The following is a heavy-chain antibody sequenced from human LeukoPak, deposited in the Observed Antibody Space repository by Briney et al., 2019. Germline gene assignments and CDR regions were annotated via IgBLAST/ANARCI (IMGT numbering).Heavy chain of an antibody. Sequence: PGGSLRLSCAASGFTFSIYTMHWVRQAPGKGLEWVAVTSYDGNNKKYADPVKGRFTISRDNSKNTLYLQMNSLRAEDTAVFYCARDSSTSIFSLNAFDIWGQGTMVTVSS. CDR1: GFTFSIYT. CDR3: ARDSSTSIFSLNAFDI. V-gene: IGHV3-30*04. D-gene: IGHD2-2*01. CDR2: TSYDGNNK. J-gene: IGHJ3*02.